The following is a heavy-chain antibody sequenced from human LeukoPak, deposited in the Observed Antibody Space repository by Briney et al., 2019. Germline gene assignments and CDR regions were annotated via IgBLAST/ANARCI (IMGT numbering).Heavy chain of an antibody. CDR3: ARKLGDDYGDPIDY. V-gene: IGHV5-51*01. CDR2: IYPGDSDT. CDR1: GSIFTSYW. D-gene: IGHD4-17*01. J-gene: IGHJ4*02. Sequence: GESLQISCKGSGSIFTSYWIGWVRPLPGKGLEWMGIIYPGDSDTRYSPSFQGQVTISADKSISTAYLQWSSLKASDTAMYYCARKLGDDYGDPIDYWGQGTLVTVSS.